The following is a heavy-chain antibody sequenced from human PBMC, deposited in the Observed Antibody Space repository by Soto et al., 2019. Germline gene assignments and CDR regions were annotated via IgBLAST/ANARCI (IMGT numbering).Heavy chain of an antibody. J-gene: IGHJ6*02. V-gene: IGHV3-30*18. Sequence: GGSLRLSCAASGFTFSSYGMHWVRQAPGKGLEWVAVISYDGSNKYYADSVKGRFTISRDNSKNTLYLQMNSLRAEDTAVYYCAKDGASYYYYGMDVWGQGTTVTVSS. CDR2: ISYDGSNK. CDR1: GFTFSSYG. D-gene: IGHD3-10*01. CDR3: AKDGASYYYYGMDV.